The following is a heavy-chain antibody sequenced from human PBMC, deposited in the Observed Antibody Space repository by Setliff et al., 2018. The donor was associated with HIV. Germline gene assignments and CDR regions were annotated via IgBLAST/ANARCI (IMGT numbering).Heavy chain of an antibody. D-gene: IGHD4-17*01. V-gene: IGHV3-72*01. CDR1: GFDVRNSS. CDR2: IRNKVNSYTT. Sequence: PGGSLRLSCVGSGFDVRNSSMTWVRQAPGKGLEWVARIRNKVNSYTTEYVASVKGRFTISRDDSENSLYLQMNSLKTEDTAVYYCARGPGSGDYSYYFDYWGQGTLVTVSS. CDR3: ARGPGSGDYSYYFDY. J-gene: IGHJ4*02.